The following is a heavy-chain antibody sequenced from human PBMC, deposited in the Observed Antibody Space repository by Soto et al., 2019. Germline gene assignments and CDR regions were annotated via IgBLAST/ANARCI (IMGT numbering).Heavy chain of an antibody. Sequence: QVQLQESGPGLVKPSGTLSLTCTVSGGSINTNVWWSWVRQSPGKGLEWIGEIYHNGNTNYNPSLRSRVTMSVDKSKNQFSLLLTSVTAADTAMHYCARDAAVPGETDRFDYWGQGTLVTVSS. J-gene: IGHJ4*02. CDR1: GGSINTNVW. V-gene: IGHV4-4*02. CDR3: ARDAAVPGETDRFDY. D-gene: IGHD2-15*01. CDR2: IYHNGNT.